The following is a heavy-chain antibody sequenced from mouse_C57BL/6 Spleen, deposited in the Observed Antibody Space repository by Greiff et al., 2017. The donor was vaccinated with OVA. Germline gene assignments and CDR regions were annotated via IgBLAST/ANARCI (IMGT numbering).Heavy chain of an antibody. CDR3: ARRARDYDGAWFAY. V-gene: IGHV5-9*01. D-gene: IGHD2-4*01. CDR1: GFTFSSYT. Sequence: EVQLVESGGGLVKPGGSLKLSCAASGFTFSSYTMSWVRQTPEKRLEWVATISGGGGNTYYPDSVKGRFTISRDNAKNTLYLQMSSLRSEDTALYYCARRARDYDGAWFAYWGQGTLVTVSA. J-gene: IGHJ3*01. CDR2: ISGGGGNT.